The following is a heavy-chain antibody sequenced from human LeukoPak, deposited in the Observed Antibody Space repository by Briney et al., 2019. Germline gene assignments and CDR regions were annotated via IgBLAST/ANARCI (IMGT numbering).Heavy chain of an antibody. D-gene: IGHD1-1*01. V-gene: IGHV4-34*01. CDR3: ARPQRKGGRDNFDY. J-gene: IGHJ4*02. CDR2: IYHSGDT. Sequence: SETLSLTCAVYSGSFSGYYWSWIRQPPGKGLEWIGEIYHSGDTNYNPSLKSRVAISVDTSKKQFSLKLSSVTAADTAVYYCARPQRKGGRDNFDYWGQGTLVTVSS. CDR1: SGSFSGYY.